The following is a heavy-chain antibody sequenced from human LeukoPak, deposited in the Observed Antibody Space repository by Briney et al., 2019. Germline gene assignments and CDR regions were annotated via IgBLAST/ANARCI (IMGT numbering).Heavy chain of an antibody. Sequence: SETLSLTCTVSGGSISSYYWSWIRQPPGKGLEWIGDIYYSGSTNYNPSLKSRVTISVDTSKNHFSLKLSSLTAADTSVYYYASPVVPAVPDAFDISGQGTMVTVSS. CDR2: IYYSGST. CDR1: GGSISSYY. J-gene: IGHJ3*02. CDR3: ASPVVPAVPDAFDI. D-gene: IGHD2-2*01. V-gene: IGHV4-59*01.